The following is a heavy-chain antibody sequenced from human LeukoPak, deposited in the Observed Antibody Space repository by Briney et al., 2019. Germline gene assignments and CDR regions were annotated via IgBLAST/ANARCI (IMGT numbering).Heavy chain of an antibody. CDR1: GFTFSTHW. Sequence: GGPLRLSCTVSGFTFSTHWMRWGRHAPEKGLVWVSHIKGDGTSTNYADSVKGRFTISRDNAKNTLFLQMNSLRAEDTDVYYCAREGLAAAADYWGQGTLVTVSS. J-gene: IGHJ4*02. V-gene: IGHV3-74*01. D-gene: IGHD6-13*01. CDR2: IKGDGTST. CDR3: AREGLAAAADY.